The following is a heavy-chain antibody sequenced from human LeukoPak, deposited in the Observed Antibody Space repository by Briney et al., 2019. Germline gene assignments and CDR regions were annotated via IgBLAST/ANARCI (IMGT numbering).Heavy chain of an antibody. D-gene: IGHD2-2*01. CDR3: ARDLGEGVPTPDI. J-gene: IGHJ3*02. CDR2: IYYSGST. CDR1: GGSISSGDYY. Sequence: PSETLSLTCTVSGGSISSGDYYWSWIRQPPGKGLEWIGYIYYSGSTYYNPSLKNRVTISVDTSKNQFSLKLSSVTAADTAVYYCARDLGEGVPTPDIWGQGTMVTVSS. V-gene: IGHV4-30-4*08.